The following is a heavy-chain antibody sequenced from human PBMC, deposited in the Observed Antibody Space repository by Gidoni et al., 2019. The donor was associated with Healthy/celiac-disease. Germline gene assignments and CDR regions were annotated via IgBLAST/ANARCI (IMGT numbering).Heavy chain of an antibody. D-gene: IGHD6-19*01. Sequence: QVQLVQSGAAVKKPGASVKVSCKASGYTFTGYYMHWVRQAPGQGLEWMGWINPNSGGTNDAQKFQGRVTMTRDTSISTAYMELSRLRSDDTAVYYCARDIAVDRSYYDYGMDVWGQGTTVTVSS. J-gene: IGHJ6*02. CDR1: GYTFTGYY. CDR3: ARDIAVDRSYYDYGMDV. V-gene: IGHV1-2*02. CDR2: INPNSGGT.